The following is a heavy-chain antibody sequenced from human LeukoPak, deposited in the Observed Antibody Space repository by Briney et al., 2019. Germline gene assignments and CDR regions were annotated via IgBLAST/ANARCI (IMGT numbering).Heavy chain of an antibody. CDR1: GFTFSSYV. V-gene: IGHV3-30*02. D-gene: IGHD2-15*01. CDR2: IRYDGSNK. CDR3: AKAKGLLPKGLDY. Sequence: GGSLRLSCAASGFTFSSYVMHWVRQAPGKGLEWVAFIRYDGSNKYYADSVKGRFTISRDNSKNTLYLQMNSLRAEDTAVYYCAKAKGLLPKGLDYWGQGTLVTVSS. J-gene: IGHJ4*02.